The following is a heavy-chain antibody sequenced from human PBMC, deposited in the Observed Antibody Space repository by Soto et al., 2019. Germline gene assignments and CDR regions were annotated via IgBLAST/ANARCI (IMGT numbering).Heavy chain of an antibody. CDR1: GFTFSDYY. J-gene: IGHJ6*03. Sequence: GGSLRLSCATSGFTFSDYYMNWIRQAPGKGLEWVSYIASSGSTVYYADSVKGRFTISRDNAKNSLYLQMDSLRAEDTAVYFCSRGRAYYYYMDVWGRGTTVTVS. CDR2: IASSGSTV. V-gene: IGHV3-11*01. CDR3: SRGRAYYYYMDV.